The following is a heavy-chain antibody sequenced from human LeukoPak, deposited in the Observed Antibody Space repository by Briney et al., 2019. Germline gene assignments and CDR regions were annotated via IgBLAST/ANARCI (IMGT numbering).Heavy chain of an antibody. CDR1: GGSISSGGYS. CDR2: IYHSGST. Sequence: SETLSLTCAVSGGSISSGGYSWSWVRQPRGKGLEWIGYIYHSGSTYYNPSLKSRVTISVDRSKNQFSLKLSSVTAADTAVYYCAGTDSSGYYFFDYWGQGTLVTVSS. J-gene: IGHJ4*02. CDR3: AGTDSSGYYFFDY. D-gene: IGHD3-22*01. V-gene: IGHV4-30-2*01.